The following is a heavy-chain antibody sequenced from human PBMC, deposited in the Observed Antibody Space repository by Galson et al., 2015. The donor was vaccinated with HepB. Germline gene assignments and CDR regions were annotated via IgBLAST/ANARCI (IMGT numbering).Heavy chain of an antibody. CDR1: GFTFSSYS. V-gene: IGHV3-21*01. CDR2: ISSSSSYI. J-gene: IGHJ4*02. D-gene: IGHD2-2*01. CDR3: ARESIVVVPAATQSIDY. Sequence: SLRLSCAASGFTFSSYSMNWVRQAPGKGLEWVSSISSSSSYIYYADSVKGRFTISRDNAKNSLYLQMNSLRAEDTAVYYCARESIVVVPAATQSIDYWGQGTLVTVSS.